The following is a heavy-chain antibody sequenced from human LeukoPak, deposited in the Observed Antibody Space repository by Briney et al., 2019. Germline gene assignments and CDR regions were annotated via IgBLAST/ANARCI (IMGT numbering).Heavy chain of an antibody. D-gene: IGHD2-15*01. V-gene: IGHV3-11*01. CDR3: ARGDRCSGGSCPANPCYCHMDV. Sequence: GGSLRLSCAASGFTFSDYYMSWIRQAPGKGLEWVSYISSSGSTIYYADSVKGRFTISRDNAKNSLYLQMNSLRAEDTAVYYCARGDRCSGGSCPANPCYCHMDVWGKGTTVNISS. CDR1: GFTFSDYY. J-gene: IGHJ6*03. CDR2: ISSSGSTI.